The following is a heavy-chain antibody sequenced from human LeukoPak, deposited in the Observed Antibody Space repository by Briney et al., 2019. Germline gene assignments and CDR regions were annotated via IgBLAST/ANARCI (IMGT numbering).Heavy chain of an antibody. V-gene: IGHV3-48*02. Sequence: GGSLRLSCAASGFTFSSYAMNWVRQAPGKGLEWVSYISSSSSTIYYADSVKGRFTISRDNAENSLYLQMNSLRDEDTAVYYCVREAVNDYGDYVFWFDPWGQGTLVTVSS. D-gene: IGHD4-17*01. CDR3: VREAVNDYGDYVFWFDP. CDR2: ISSSSSTI. CDR1: GFTFSSYA. J-gene: IGHJ5*02.